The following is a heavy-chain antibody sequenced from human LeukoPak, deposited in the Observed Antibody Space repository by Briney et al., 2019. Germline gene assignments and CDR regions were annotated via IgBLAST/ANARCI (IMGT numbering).Heavy chain of an antibody. CDR3: ARGHSGSYQRLVAFDI. CDR1: GFTFSMHG. Sequence: PGGSLRLSCAASGFTFSMHGVHWVRQAPGKGLEWVAVIWYDGSEKHYADSVKGRFTISRDNSKNTLYLQMSSLRAEDTAVYYCARGHSGSYQRLVAFDIWGQGTMVTVSS. J-gene: IGHJ3*02. CDR2: IWYDGSEK. D-gene: IGHD1-26*01. V-gene: IGHV3-33*01.